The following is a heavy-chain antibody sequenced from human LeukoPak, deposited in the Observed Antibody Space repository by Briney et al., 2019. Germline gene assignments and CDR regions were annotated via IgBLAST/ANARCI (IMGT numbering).Heavy chain of an antibody. CDR1: GFTFNNYA. V-gene: IGHV3-23*01. J-gene: IGHJ4*02. CDR2: ISGGGETT. D-gene: IGHD6-19*01. Sequence: PGGSLRLSCAASGFTFNNYAMNWVRQAPGKGLEWVSSISGGGETTYYADSAKGRFTISRDNSKNTLYLQMNSLRAEDTAVYFCAKSSSGWSVYYFDYWGQGTLVTVSS. CDR3: AKSSSGWSVYYFDY.